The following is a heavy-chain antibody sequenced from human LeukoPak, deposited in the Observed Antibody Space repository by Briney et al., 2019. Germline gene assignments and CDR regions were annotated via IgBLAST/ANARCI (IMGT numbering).Heavy chain of an antibody. CDR1: GFIFSQFW. CDR3: AKEAPHSGSYDPVPITRGYYFDY. J-gene: IGHJ4*02. Sequence: QAGGSLRLSCAGSGFIFSQFWMQWVRQVPGKGLVWVSRINGDGSSTNYADSVKGRFTISRDNARNTLYLQMNSLRAEDTAVYYCAKEAPHSGSYDPVPITRGYYFDYWGQGTLVTVSS. CDR2: INGDGSST. V-gene: IGHV3-74*01. D-gene: IGHD1-26*01.